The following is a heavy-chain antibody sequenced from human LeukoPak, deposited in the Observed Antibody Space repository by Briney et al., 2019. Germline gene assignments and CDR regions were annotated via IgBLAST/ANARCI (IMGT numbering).Heavy chain of an antibody. D-gene: IGHD1-1*01. CDR3: AKGGDWNDAPFDY. Sequence: GGSLRLSCAASGFTFSSYSMNWVRQAPGKGLEWVSSISSSSSYIYYADSVKGRFTISRDNAKNSLYLQMNSLRAEDTAVYYCAKGGDWNDAPFDYWGQGTLVTVSS. CDR1: GFTFSSYS. V-gene: IGHV3-21*01. J-gene: IGHJ4*02. CDR2: ISSSSSYI.